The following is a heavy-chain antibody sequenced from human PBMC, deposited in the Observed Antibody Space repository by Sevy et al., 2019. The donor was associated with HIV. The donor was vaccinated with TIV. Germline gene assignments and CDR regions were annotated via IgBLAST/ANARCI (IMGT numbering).Heavy chain of an antibody. Sequence: SETLSLTCTVSGGSISAYYWSWIRQPPGKGLEWIGYIHYTGNTKYNPSLESRVTISVDTSKNQFSLKLSSVTAADTAQYYCARAPPVRSGDDSLNWFAPWGQGTLVTVSS. CDR1: GGSISAYY. CDR2: IHYTGNT. CDR3: ARAPPVRSGDDSLNWFAP. V-gene: IGHV4-59*01. J-gene: IGHJ5*02. D-gene: IGHD5-12*01.